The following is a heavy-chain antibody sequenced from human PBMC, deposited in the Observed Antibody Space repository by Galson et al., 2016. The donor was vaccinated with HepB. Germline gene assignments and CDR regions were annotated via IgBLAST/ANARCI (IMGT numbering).Heavy chain of an antibody. CDR3: ARDVNYRDSSGSYYDAFDI. J-gene: IGHJ3*02. D-gene: IGHD3-22*01. CDR1: GFTFGSHW. Sequence: SLRLSCAASGFTFGSHWMTWVRQAPGKGLQWVANIKRDGSDKHYVDSVKGRFTISRDNAKDSLYLQMNSLGAEDTAVYYCARDVNYRDSSGSYYDAFDIWGPGTLVTVSS. V-gene: IGHV3-7*01. CDR2: IKRDGSDK.